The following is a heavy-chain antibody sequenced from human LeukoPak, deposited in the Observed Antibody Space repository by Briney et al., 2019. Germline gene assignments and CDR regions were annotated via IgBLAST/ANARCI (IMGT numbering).Heavy chain of an antibody. V-gene: IGHV4-59*01. D-gene: IGHD1-26*01. CDR3: ARDRRRDLLHAFDI. CDR1: GGTISNYY. J-gene: IGHJ3*02. CDR2: IDYSGST. Sequence: KPSETLSLTCTVSGGTISNYYWSWIRRPPGKGLEWIAYIDYSGSTNYNPSLKSRVTISVDASKNQFSLNLRSVTPADTAVYYCARDRRRDLLHAFDIWGQGTMVTVSS.